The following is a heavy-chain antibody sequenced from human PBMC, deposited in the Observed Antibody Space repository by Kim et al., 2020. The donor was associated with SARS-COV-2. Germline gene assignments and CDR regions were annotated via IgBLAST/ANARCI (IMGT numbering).Heavy chain of an antibody. Sequence: GGSLRLSCAASGFTFSSYAMSWVRQAPGKGLEWVSAISGSGGSTYYADSVKGRFTISRDNSKNTLYLQMNSLRAEDTAVYYCAKEGSYYYDSSGYYPYYLNYWGQGTLVTVSA. D-gene: IGHD3-22*01. CDR2: ISGSGGST. J-gene: IGHJ4*02. CDR1: GFTFSSYA. V-gene: IGHV3-23*01. CDR3: AKEGSYYYDSSGYYPYYLNY.